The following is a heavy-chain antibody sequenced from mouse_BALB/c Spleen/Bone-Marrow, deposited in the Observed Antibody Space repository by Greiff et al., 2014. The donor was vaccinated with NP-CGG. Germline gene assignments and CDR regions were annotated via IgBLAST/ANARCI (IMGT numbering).Heavy chain of an antibody. CDR2: IWAGGST. V-gene: IGHV2-9*02. J-gene: IGHJ3*01. Sequence: VKLVESGPGLVAPSQSLSITCTVSEFSLTSYGVHWVRQPPGKGLEWLGVIWAGGSTNYNSALMSRLSISKDNSKSQVFLKMSSLQTDDTAMYYCARGGSSRAWFAYWGQGTLVTVSA. CDR3: ARGGSSRAWFAY. D-gene: IGHD1-1*01. CDR1: EFSLTSYG.